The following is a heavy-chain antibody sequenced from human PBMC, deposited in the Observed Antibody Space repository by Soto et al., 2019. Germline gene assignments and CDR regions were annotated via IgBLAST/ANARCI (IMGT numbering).Heavy chain of an antibody. CDR3: ARLEGRTYYDFWSGTNWFDP. V-gene: IGHV4-59*08. J-gene: IGHJ5*02. CDR1: GGSISSYY. CDR2: IYYSGST. D-gene: IGHD3-3*01. Sequence: PSETLSLTCTVSGGSISSYYWSWIRQPPGKGLEWIGYIYYSGSTNYNPSLKSRVTISVDTSKNQFSLKLSSVTAADTAVYYCARLEGRTYYDFWSGTNWFDPWGQGTLVTVSS.